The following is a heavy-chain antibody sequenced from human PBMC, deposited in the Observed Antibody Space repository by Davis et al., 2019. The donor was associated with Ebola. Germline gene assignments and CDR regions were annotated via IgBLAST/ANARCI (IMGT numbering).Heavy chain of an antibody. Sequence: GGSLRLSCAASGFTFSSYGMHWVRQAPGKGLEWVAVIWYDGSNKYYADSVKGRFTISRDNAKNSLYLQMNSLRAEDTAVYYCARPSGSYPNHLFDYWGQGTLVTVSS. J-gene: IGHJ4*02. D-gene: IGHD1-26*01. CDR1: GFTFSSYG. V-gene: IGHV3-33*01. CDR3: ARPSGSYPNHLFDY. CDR2: IWYDGSNK.